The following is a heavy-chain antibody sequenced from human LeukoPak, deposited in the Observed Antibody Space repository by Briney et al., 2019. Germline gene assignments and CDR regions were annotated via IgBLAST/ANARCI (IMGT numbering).Heavy chain of an antibody. J-gene: IGHJ3*02. V-gene: IGHV4-61*02. D-gene: IGHD2-8*02. Sequence: PSETLSLTCTVSGGSISSGSYYWSWIRQPAGKGLEWIGRIYTSGSTNYNPSLKSRVTISVDTSKNQFSLKLSSVTAADTAVYYCATFTWSHAFDIWGQGTMVTVSS. CDR1: GGSISSGSYY. CDR3: ATFTWSHAFDI. CDR2: IYTSGST.